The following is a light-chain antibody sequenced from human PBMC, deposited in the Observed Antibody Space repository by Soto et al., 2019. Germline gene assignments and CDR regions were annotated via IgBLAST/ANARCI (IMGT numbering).Light chain of an antibody. Sequence: EIVLTQSPATLSLSPGERATLSCRASQSVSSDFAWYQQKPGQAPRLLIYGASTRATGSPDRFSASGSATEFTLTISSLLSEDFAVYYCQQYNDWPRTFGQGTKVDIK. CDR2: GAS. V-gene: IGKV3-15*01. J-gene: IGKJ1*01. CDR1: QSVSSD. CDR3: QQYNDWPRT.